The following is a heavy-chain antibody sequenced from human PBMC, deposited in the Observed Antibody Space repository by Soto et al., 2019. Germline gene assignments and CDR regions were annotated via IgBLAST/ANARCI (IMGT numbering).Heavy chain of an antibody. J-gene: IGHJ4*02. Sequence: QVPLVQSGAEVKNPGASVKVSCKTSGFTFTTYSLSWVRQAPGQGLEWMGWIIPSNGRATYSQTLQGRVTMTTDTSTSTAYMELRSLKSDDTAVYYCARGPAVDVGPTYFDHWGQGTPVTVSP. D-gene: IGHD1-26*01. CDR2: IIPSNGRA. CDR3: ARGPAVDVGPTYFDH. V-gene: IGHV1-18*01. CDR1: GFTFTTYS.